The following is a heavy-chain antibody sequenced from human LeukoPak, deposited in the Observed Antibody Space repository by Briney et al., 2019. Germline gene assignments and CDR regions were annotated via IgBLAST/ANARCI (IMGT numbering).Heavy chain of an antibody. J-gene: IGHJ3*02. Sequence: GGSLRLSCAASGFTFSSYGMSWVRQAPGKGLEWVSGINPSGGTTYYADSVKGRFTISRDNSKNTLYLQMNSLRADDTAAYYCAKDPPTVMANAFHIWGQGTMVTVSS. CDR1: GFTFSSYG. CDR2: INPSGGTT. CDR3: AKDPPTVMANAFHI. V-gene: IGHV3-23*01. D-gene: IGHD5-18*01.